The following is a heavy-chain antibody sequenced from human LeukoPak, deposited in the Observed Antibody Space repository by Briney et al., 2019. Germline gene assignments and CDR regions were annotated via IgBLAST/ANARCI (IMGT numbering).Heavy chain of an antibody. CDR2: IYSDGST. Sequence: PGGSLRLSCAASGFTFSNYAMSWVRQAPGKGLEWVSVIYSDGSTYYADSVKGRFTISRDNSKNTLYLQMNSLRVEDMAVYYCARDLSYWGQGTLVTVSS. D-gene: IGHD3-9*01. CDR1: GFTFSNYA. J-gene: IGHJ4*02. CDR3: ARDLSY. V-gene: IGHV3-53*01.